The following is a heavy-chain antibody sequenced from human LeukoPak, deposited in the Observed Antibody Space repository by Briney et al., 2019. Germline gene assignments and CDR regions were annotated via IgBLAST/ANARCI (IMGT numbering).Heavy chain of an antibody. CDR3: AKDQRYGSGSSESLDY. CDR1: GFTFSSYA. D-gene: IGHD3-10*01. CDR2: ISGSGGST. Sequence: PGGSLRLSCAASGFTFSSYAMNWVRQAPGKGLEWVSVISGSGGSTDYADSVKGRFTISRDNSENMVYLQMNSLRADDTAVYYCAKDQRYGSGSSESLDYWGQGTLVTVSS. V-gene: IGHV3-23*01. J-gene: IGHJ4*02.